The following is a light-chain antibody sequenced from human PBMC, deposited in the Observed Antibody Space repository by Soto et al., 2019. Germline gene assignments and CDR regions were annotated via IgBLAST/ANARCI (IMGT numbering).Light chain of an antibody. CDR2: AAS. J-gene: IGKJ4*01. V-gene: IGKV1-9*01. CDR3: QQYNNWPPLT. Sequence: IQLTQSPSSLSVSVGDRVTITCRASQGISSYLAWYQQKPGKAPKLLIYAASTLQSGVPSRFGGSGSGTDFTLTISSLQPEDFAVYYCQQYNNWPPLTFGGGTKVEIK. CDR1: QGISSY.